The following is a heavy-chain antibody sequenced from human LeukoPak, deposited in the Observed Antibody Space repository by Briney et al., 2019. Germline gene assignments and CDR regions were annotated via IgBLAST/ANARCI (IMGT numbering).Heavy chain of an antibody. V-gene: IGHV3-23*01. CDR1: GFTFSSYA. CDR3: ARMGKVRGVIHFDY. Sequence: GGSLRLSCAASGFTFSSYAMSWVRQAPGKGLEWVSAISGSGGSTYYADSVKGRFTISRDNAKNSLYLQMNSLRAEDTAVYYCARMGKVRGVIHFDYWGQGTLVTVSS. D-gene: IGHD3-10*01. CDR2: ISGSGGST. J-gene: IGHJ4*02.